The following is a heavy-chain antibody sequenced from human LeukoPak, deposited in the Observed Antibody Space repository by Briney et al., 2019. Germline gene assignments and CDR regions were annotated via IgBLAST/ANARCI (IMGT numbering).Heavy chain of an antibody. J-gene: IGHJ4*02. V-gene: IGHV3-20*04. CDR2: INWNGGST. CDR3: ARGGYYDSSGYYRN. Sequence: PGGSLRLSCAASGFTFDDYGMSWVRQAPGKGLEWVSGINWNGGSTGYADSVKGRFTISRDNAKNSLYLQMNSLRAEDTALYYCARGGYYDSSGYYRNWGQGTLVTVSS. CDR1: GFTFDDYG. D-gene: IGHD3-22*01.